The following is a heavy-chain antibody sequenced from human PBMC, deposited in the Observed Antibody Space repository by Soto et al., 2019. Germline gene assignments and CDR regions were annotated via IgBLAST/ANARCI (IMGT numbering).Heavy chain of an antibody. CDR2: IYYSGST. Sequence: SETLSLTCTVSGGPISSGGYYWSWIRRHPGKGLEWIGYIYYSGSTYYNPSLKSRVTISVDTSKNQFSLKLSSVTAADTAVYYCARGSRYFFGLNWFDPWGQGTLVTVSS. D-gene: IGHD3-9*01. CDR1: GGPISSGGYY. J-gene: IGHJ5*02. V-gene: IGHV4-31*03. CDR3: ARGSRYFFGLNWFDP.